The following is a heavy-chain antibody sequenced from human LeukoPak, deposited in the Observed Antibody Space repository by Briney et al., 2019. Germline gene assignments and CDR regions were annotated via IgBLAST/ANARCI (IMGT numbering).Heavy chain of an antibody. V-gene: IGHV3-48*03. Sequence: RGSLRLSCTASGFTFSSYEMNWVRQAPGQGLEWVAYISSSGSSIYYADSVKGRFTISRDNAKNSLYLQMNSLRAEDTAVYYCAKDHAAESAFDIWGQGTMVTVSS. CDR1: GFTFSSYE. CDR2: ISSSGSSI. J-gene: IGHJ3*02. CDR3: AKDHAAESAFDI. D-gene: IGHD6-13*01.